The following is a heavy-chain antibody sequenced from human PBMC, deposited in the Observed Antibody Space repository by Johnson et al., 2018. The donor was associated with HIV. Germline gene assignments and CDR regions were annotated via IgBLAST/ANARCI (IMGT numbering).Heavy chain of an antibody. D-gene: IGHD2-15*01. CDR2: IRYDGSNK. CDR1: AFTFSSYG. V-gene: IGHV3-30*02. CDR3: ARDKCSGGSCYPDAFDI. J-gene: IGHJ3*02. Sequence: LVESGGGVVQPGGSLRLSCAASAFTFSSYGMHWVRQAPGKGLEWVAFIRYDGSNKYYAESVKGRFTISRDNSKNTLYLQMGSLRAEDMAVYYCARDKCSGGSCYPDAFDIWGQGTMVTVSS.